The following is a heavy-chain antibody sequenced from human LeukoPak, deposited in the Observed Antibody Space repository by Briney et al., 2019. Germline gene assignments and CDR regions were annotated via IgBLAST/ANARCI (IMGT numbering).Heavy chain of an antibody. Sequence: SETPSLTCTVSGVSIVRHYWIWIRQPPGKGLEWIGHISYSGRTNYNPSLKSRVTISVDTSKSQVSLRLSSVTAADTAVYYCARDGEGDEGWDYWGQGTLVTVSS. CDR1: GVSIVRHY. V-gene: IGHV4-59*11. CDR3: ARDGEGDEGWDY. J-gene: IGHJ4*02. D-gene: IGHD3-10*01. CDR2: ISYSGRT.